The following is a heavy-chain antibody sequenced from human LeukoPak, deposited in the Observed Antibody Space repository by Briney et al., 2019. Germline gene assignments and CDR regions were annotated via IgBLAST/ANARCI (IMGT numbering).Heavy chain of an antibody. J-gene: IGHJ4*02. D-gene: IGHD4-17*01. CDR3: ARSRKSYGDYVD. V-gene: IGHV1-2*06. Sequence: ASVKVSCKASGYTFTGYYMHWVRQAPGQGLEWMGRINPNSGGTNYAQKFQGRVTMTRDTSISTAYMELSRLRSDDTAVYCCARSRKSYGDYVDWGQGTLVTVSS. CDR1: GYTFTGYY. CDR2: INPNSGGT.